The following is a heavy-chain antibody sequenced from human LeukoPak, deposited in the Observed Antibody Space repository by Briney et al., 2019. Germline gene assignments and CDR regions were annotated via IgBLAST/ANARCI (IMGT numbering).Heavy chain of an antibody. Sequence: ASVKVSRKAAGYTLTGYYMHWVRQAPGQGLEWMGWINPNSGGTSYAQKFQGRVTMTRDTSISTAYMELSRLRSDDTAVYYCARGRCSSRSCYLFDYWGQGTLVTVSS. J-gene: IGHJ4*02. CDR1: GYTLTGYY. CDR3: ARGRCSSRSCYLFDY. V-gene: IGHV1-2*02. CDR2: INPNSGGT. D-gene: IGHD2-2*01.